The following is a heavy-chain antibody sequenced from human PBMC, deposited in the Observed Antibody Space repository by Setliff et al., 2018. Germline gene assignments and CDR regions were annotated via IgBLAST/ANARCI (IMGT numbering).Heavy chain of an antibody. J-gene: IGHJ3*01. D-gene: IGHD6-13*01. Sequence: GESLKISCQGLGYDFFGYWIAWVRQVPGKGPEWVGLIYPGGSDTRYSPSFQGQVTISVDRSRVTAYLQWSTLKASDTAMYYCARLGSSSWYNDVFDFWGPGTMVTVSS. CDR2: IYPGGSDT. V-gene: IGHV5-51*01. CDR3: ARLGSSSWYNDVFDF. CDR1: GYDFFGYW.